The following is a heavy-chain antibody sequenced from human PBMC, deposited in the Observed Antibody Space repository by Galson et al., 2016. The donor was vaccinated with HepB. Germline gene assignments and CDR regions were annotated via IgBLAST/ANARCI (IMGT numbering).Heavy chain of an antibody. Sequence: LRLSCAASGFTFSSYWMTWVRQVPGKGLEWVANINQDGSGKRYVDSVRGRFTISRDNAKNSLFLQMISLRVEDTAIYYCVSGYTSGGWGQGTPVTVSS. CDR2: INQDGSGK. D-gene: IGHD6-19*01. CDR3: VSGYTSGG. V-gene: IGHV3-7*01. J-gene: IGHJ4*02. CDR1: GFTFSSYW.